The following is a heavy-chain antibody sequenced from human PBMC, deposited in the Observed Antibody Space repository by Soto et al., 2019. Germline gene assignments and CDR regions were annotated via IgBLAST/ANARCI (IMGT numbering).Heavy chain of an antibody. Sequence: QITLKESGPTLVKPTQTLTLTCTFSGFSLSTSAVGVGWIRQPPGKALEWLAFNYWDDDKRYSPSLKSSLTIPKDTSKSQLVLAMTNMYPVDTATYYFAHLVVAGLTDNFDSWGQGTLVTFSP. CDR1: GFSLSTSAVG. V-gene: IGHV2-5*02. CDR2: NYWDDDK. CDR3: AHLVVAGLTDNFDS. D-gene: IGHD2-15*01. J-gene: IGHJ4*02.